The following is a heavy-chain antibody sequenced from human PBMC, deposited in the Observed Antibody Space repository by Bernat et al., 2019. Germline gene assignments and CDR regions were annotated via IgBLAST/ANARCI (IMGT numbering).Heavy chain of an antibody. J-gene: IGHJ5*02. V-gene: IGHV2-26*01. CDR1: GFSLSNARMG. CDR2: IFSNDEK. Sequence: QVTLKESGPVLVKPTETLTLTCTVSGFSLSNARMGVSWIRQPPGKALEWLAHIFSNDEKSYSTSLKSRITISKDTSKRQVVLTMTNMDTMDTATYYCARILTYCGGDCYSDSLVRWLDHWDQGTLITDSS. D-gene: IGHD2-21*02. CDR3: ARILTYCGGDCYSDSLVRWLDH.